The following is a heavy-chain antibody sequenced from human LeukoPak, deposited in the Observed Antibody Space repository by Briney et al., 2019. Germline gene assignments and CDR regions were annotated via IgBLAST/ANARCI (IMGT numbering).Heavy chain of an antibody. J-gene: IGHJ6*02. CDR3: ARDVTVRATRDGMDV. D-gene: IGHD1-26*01. Sequence: SETLSLTCTVSGGSISSSSYYWGWIRQPPGKGLEWIGSIYYSGSTYYNPSLKSRVTISIDKSNNQFSLKLTSVTAADTAVYYCARDVTVRATRDGMDVWGQGTTVTVSS. V-gene: IGHV4-39*07. CDR2: IYYSGST. CDR1: GGSISSSSYY.